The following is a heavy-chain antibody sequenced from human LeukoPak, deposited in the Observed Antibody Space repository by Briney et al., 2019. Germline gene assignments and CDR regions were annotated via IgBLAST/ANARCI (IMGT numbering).Heavy chain of an antibody. CDR2: INPNSGGT. V-gene: IGHV1-2*02. CDR1: GYTFTGYY. CDR3: ARGRMYYYDSYYDY. J-gene: IGHJ4*02. Sequence: ASVKVSCKASGYTFTGYYMHWVRQAPGQGLEWMGWINPNSGGTNYAQKFQGRVTITRDTSISTAYMELSRLRSDDTAVYYCARGRMYYYDSYYDYWGQGTLVTVSS. D-gene: IGHD3-22*01.